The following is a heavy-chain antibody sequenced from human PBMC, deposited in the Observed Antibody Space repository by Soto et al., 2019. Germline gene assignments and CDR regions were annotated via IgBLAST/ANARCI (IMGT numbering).Heavy chain of an antibody. V-gene: IGHV3-30*18. CDR1: GLTFSSYA. Sequence: QVQLVEAGGGGVQPGRSLRLSCGASGLTFSSYAMHWVRQAPGKGLEWVAVISTDGSKKYYADSVKGRFTISRDDSKSTLYLQMNSLRTEDTAVYYCAKDRSSTWSFDYWGQGPLVTVSS. J-gene: IGHJ4*02. D-gene: IGHD2-2*01. CDR2: ISTDGSKK. CDR3: AKDRSSTWSFDY.